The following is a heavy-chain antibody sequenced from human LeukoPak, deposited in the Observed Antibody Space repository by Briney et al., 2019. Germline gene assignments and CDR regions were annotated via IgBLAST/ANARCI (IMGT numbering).Heavy chain of an antibody. J-gene: IGHJ4*02. D-gene: IGHD3-22*01. Sequence: ASVKVSCKASGYTFTGYYMHWVRQAPGQGLEWMGWINPNSGGTNYAQKFQGRVTTTRDTSISTAYMELSRLRSDDTAVYYCARDFTMIVVPSDYWGQGTLVTVSS. CDR3: ARDFTMIVVPSDY. CDR2: INPNSGGT. V-gene: IGHV1-2*02. CDR1: GYTFTGYY.